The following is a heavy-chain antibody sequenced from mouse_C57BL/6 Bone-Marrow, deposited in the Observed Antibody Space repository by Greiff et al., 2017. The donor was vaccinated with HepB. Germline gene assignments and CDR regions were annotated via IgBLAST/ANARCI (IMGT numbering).Heavy chain of an antibody. Sequence: EESGPGLVKPSQSLSLTCSVTGYSITSGYYWNWIRQFPGNKLEWMGYISYDGSNNYNPSLKNRISITRDTSKNQFFLKLNSVTTEDTATYYCARDGVNHYFDYWGQGTTLTVSS. J-gene: IGHJ2*01. CDR1: GYSITSGYY. CDR3: ARDGVNHYFDY. CDR2: ISYDGSN. V-gene: IGHV3-6*01.